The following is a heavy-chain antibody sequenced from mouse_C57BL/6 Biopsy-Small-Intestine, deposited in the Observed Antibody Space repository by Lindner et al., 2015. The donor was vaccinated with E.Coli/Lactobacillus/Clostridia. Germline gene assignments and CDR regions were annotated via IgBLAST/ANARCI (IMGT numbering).Heavy chain of an antibody. J-gene: IGHJ3*01. Sequence: VQLQESGGGLVQPKGSLKLSCAASGFTLNTYAMHWVRQAPGKGLEWVARIRSKSSNYATYYADSVKDRFTISRDDSQSMLYLQMNNLKTDDTAIYYCAKHGSSYGWHAYWGQGTLVTVSA. CDR2: IRSKSSNYAT. CDR3: AKHGSSYGWHAY. CDR1: GFTLNTYA. V-gene: IGHV10-3*01. D-gene: IGHD1-1*01.